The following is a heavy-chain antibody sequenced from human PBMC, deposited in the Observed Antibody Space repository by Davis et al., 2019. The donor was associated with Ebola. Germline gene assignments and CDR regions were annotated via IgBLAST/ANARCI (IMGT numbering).Heavy chain of an antibody. CDR1: GGSISSGDYY. CDR3: ARTMYYYDSSGYYYRLNYFDY. CDR2: IYYSGST. Sequence: LRLSCTVSGGSISSGDYYWSWIRQPPGKGLEWIGYIYYSGSTYYNPSLKSRVTISVDTSKNQFSLKLSSVTAADTAVYYCARTMYYYDSSGYYYRLNYFDYWGQGTLVTVSS. V-gene: IGHV4-30-4*01. D-gene: IGHD3-22*01. J-gene: IGHJ4*02.